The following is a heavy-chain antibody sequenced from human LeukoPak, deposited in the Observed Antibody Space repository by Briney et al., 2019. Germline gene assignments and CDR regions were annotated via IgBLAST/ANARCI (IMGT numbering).Heavy chain of an antibody. CDR1: GFSFSVYE. J-gene: IGHJ4*02. CDR2: IYSAGST. Sequence: GGSLRLSCAASGFSFSVYEMHWVRQAPGKGLESVSLIYSAGSTYYADSVKGRFTISRDNSKNTLYLQMNSLRVEDTAMYYCATRNYWGQGTLVTVSS. V-gene: IGHV3-53*01. CDR3: ATRNY.